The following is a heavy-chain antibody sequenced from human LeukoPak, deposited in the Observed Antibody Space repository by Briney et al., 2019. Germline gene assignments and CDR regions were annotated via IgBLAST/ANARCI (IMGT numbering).Heavy chain of an antibody. Sequence: PGGSLRLSCAASGFSFSDYNMHWVRQAPGKGLEWMAVISYNGSNKYYADSVKGRFTISRDNAKNSLYLQMNSLRAEDTAVYYCARTTRRDAFDIWGQGTMVTVSS. V-gene: IGHV3-30*03. CDR3: ARTTRRDAFDI. CDR1: GFSFSDYN. D-gene: IGHD1-14*01. CDR2: ISYNGSNK. J-gene: IGHJ3*02.